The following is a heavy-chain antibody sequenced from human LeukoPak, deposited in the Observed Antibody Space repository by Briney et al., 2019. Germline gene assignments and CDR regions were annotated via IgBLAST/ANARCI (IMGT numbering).Heavy chain of an antibody. D-gene: IGHD3-22*01. J-gene: IGHJ4*02. V-gene: IGHV3-7*05. CDR2: IKQDGSEK. CDR3: ARFRYYDSSGYYYYFDY. CDR1: GFTFSSYW. Sequence: GGSLRLSCAASGFTFSSYWMSWVRQAPGKGLEWVANIKQDGSEKYYVDSVKGRFTISRDNAKNSLYLQMNSLRAEDTAVYYCARFRYYDSSGYYYYFDYWGQGTLDTVSS.